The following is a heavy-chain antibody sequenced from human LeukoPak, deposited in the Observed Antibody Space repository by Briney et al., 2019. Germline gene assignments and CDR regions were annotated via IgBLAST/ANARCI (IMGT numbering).Heavy chain of an antibody. CDR2: ISGSGGST. CDR3: ARLGIPYYYYMDV. D-gene: IGHD7-27*01. V-gene: IGHV3-23*01. J-gene: IGHJ6*03. CDR1: GFTFTAYA. Sequence: GGPLKLSFAPSGFTFTAYAMSWVPQAPGKGLKGVSAISGSGGSTYYADSVKGRFTISRDNSKNTLYLQMNSLRAEDTAVYYCARLGIPYYYYMDVWGKGTTVTVSS.